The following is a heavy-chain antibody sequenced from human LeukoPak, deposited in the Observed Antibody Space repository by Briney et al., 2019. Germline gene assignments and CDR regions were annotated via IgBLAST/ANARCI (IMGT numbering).Heavy chain of an antibody. CDR3: ARAPLSKRHIVVVIAPRGVFDI. J-gene: IGHJ3*02. Sequence: SETLSLTCAVYGGSFSGYYWSWIRQPPGKGLEWIGEINHSGSTNYNPSLKSRVTISVDTSKNQFSLKLSSVTAADTAVYYCARAPLSKRHIVVVIAPRGVFDIWGKGKMVTVSS. CDR2: INHSGST. V-gene: IGHV4-34*01. CDR1: GGSFSGYY. D-gene: IGHD2-21*01.